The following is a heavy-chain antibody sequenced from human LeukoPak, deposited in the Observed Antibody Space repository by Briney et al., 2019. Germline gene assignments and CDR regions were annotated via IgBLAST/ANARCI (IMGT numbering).Heavy chain of an antibody. Sequence: SQTLSLTCTVSGGSISSGGYYWSWIRQHPGKGLEWIGYIYYSGSTYYSPSLKSRVTISVDTSKNQFSLKLSSVTAADTAVYYCARDPPYYDSSGRDDAFDIWGQGTMVTASS. CDR1: GGSISSGGYY. V-gene: IGHV4-31*03. CDR2: IYYSGST. CDR3: ARDPPYYDSSGRDDAFDI. J-gene: IGHJ3*02. D-gene: IGHD3-22*01.